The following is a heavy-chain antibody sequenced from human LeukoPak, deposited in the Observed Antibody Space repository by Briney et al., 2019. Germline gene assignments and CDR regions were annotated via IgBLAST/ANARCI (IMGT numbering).Heavy chain of an antibody. CDR1: GYTFTTYY. D-gene: IGHD3-10*01. CDR2: INPSGGST. V-gene: IGHV1-46*01. CDR3: ARRVVRGVVRWFDP. Sequence: GASVKVSCKASGYTFTTYYMHWVRQAPGQGLEWMGVINPSGGSTRYAQKFQGRFTMTRDMSTSTVYMELSSLTSDDTAVYYCARRVVRGVVRWFDPWGQGTLVTVSS. J-gene: IGHJ5*02.